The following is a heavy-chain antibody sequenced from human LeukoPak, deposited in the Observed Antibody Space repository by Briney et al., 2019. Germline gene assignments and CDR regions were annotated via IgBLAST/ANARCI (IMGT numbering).Heavy chain of an antibody. CDR2: ISYEGSNK. CDR3: AKSAEVQSGSYYGSWFDP. Sequence: PGGSLRLSCAASGFTFSSYGMHWVRQAPGKGLEWVAVISYEGSNKYYADSVKGRFTISRDNSKNTPYLQMNSLRAEDTAVYYCAKSAEVQSGSYYGSWFDPWGQGTLVTVSS. D-gene: IGHD1-26*01. CDR1: GFTFSSYG. V-gene: IGHV3-30*18. J-gene: IGHJ5*02.